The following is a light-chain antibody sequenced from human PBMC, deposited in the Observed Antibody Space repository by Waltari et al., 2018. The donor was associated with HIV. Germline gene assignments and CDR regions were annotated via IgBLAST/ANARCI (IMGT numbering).Light chain of an antibody. J-gene: IGKJ5*01. CDR2: TAS. CDR3: QHLKTYPIT. V-gene: IGKV1-9*01. CDR1: QDISRL. Sequence: DIQLTQSPSFLSASIGDRVTITCRASQDISRLLAWYQQTPGKPPKLLIYTASTLQSGVPSRFSGSGSGTEFTLTISSLEPEDFATYFCQHLKTYPITFGQGTRLDIE.